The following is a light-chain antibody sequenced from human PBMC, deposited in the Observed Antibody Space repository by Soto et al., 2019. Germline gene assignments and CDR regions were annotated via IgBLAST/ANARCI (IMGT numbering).Light chain of an antibody. J-gene: IGKJ1*01. CDR2: LRS. Sequence: DIVMTQSPLPLPVTPGEPASISCRSSQSLLHSTGNTSLEWYLQKPGQSPQRLVYLRSLRAAGVPDRFGGGGSGTDFTLKMRRVEAEDVGVYCCMQALPTPRTFGQGTHVAIK. CDR1: QSLLHSTGNTS. CDR3: MQALPTPRT. V-gene: IGKV2-28*01.